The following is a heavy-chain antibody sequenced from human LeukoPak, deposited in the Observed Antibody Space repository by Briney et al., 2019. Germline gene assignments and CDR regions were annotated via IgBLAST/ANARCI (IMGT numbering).Heavy chain of an antibody. Sequence: PSETLSLTCTVSGASIRSYCLNWVWLPQSPGQALEWIGSIYDYADAFYNPSLKSGATLPVDTSASQFSLRLTSVTGAGTAVYYCAVLLYRHYLWFDSWGQGTLVSVSS. V-gene: IGHV4-39*01. CDR2: IYDYADA. CDR1: GASIRSYCLN. CDR3: AVLLYRHYLWFDS. J-gene: IGHJ5*01. D-gene: IGHD3-16*02.